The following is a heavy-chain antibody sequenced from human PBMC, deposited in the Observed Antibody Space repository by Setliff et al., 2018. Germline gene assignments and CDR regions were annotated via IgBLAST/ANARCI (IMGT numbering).Heavy chain of an antibody. Sequence: GGPVKVSCKASGYTFIGYYMYWVRQAPGQGLEWMGRINPNSGGTEYAQKFQGRVTMTRDTSISTVYMELSSLRSDDTAVYYCARAGQLDYFQHWGQGTLVTVSS. V-gene: IGHV1-2*06. CDR1: GYTFIGYY. CDR3: ARAGQLDYFQH. D-gene: IGHD6-13*01. CDR2: INPNSGGT. J-gene: IGHJ1*01.